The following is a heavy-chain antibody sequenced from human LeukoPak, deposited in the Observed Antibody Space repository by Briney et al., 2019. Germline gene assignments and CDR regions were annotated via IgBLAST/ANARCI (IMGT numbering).Heavy chain of an antibody. CDR2: ISHDGSDR. D-gene: IGHD2-21*01. Sequence: GGSLRLSCAASGFSSSTYGLNWVRQAPGKGLEWVAVISHDGSDRYYADSVKGRFTISRDNSKNTLYLQMTSLRPEDTALYYCAKVPGDGRPGYWGQGIMVTVSS. CDR3: AKVPGDGRPGY. J-gene: IGHJ4*02. V-gene: IGHV3-30*18. CDR1: GFSSSTYG.